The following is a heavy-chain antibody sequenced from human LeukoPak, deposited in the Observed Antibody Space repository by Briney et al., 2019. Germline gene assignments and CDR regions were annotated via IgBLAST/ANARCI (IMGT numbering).Heavy chain of an antibody. D-gene: IGHD6-13*01. J-gene: IGHJ6*03. CDR2: ISAYNGNT. V-gene: IGHV1-18*01. Sequence: GASVKVSCKASGYTFTSYGISWVRQAPGQGLEWMGWISAYNGNTNYAQKLQGRVTMTTDTSTSTAYMELRSLRSDDTAVYYCARAPRGYSSSWYGLGYYYYYMDVWGKGTTVTVSS. CDR3: ARAPRGYSSSWYGLGYYYYYMDV. CDR1: GYTFTSYG.